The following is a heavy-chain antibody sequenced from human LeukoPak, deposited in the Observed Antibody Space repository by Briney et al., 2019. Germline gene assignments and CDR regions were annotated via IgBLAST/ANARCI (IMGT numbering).Heavy chain of an antibody. CDR1: GFTFSSYA. V-gene: IGHV3-30-3*01. CDR2: ISYDGSNK. J-gene: IGHJ4*02. Sequence: GGSLRLSCAASGFTFSSYAMHWVRQAPGKGLEWVAVISYDGSNKYYADSVKGRFTISRDNSKNTLYLQMNSLRAEDTAVYYCARDYDSSGYYYPVYEYWGQGTLVTVSS. CDR3: ARDYDSSGYYYPVYEY. D-gene: IGHD3-22*01.